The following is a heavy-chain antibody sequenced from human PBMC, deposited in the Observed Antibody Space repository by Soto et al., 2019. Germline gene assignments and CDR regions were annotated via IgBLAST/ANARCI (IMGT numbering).Heavy chain of an antibody. Sequence: SSETLSLTCAVYGGSFSGYYWSWIRQPPGKGLEWIGEINHSGSTNYNPSLKSRVTISVDTSKNQFSLKLSSVTAADTAVYYCARGSNFLLCSGDSPHWSLPRGQAPLVT. D-gene: IGHD3-10*02. V-gene: IGHV4-34*01. CDR1: GGSFSGYY. J-gene: IGHJ5*02. CDR3: ARGSNFLLCSGDSPHWSLP. CDR2: INHSGST.